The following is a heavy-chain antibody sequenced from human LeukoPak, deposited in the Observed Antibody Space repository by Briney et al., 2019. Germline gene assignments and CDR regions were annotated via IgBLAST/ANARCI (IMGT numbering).Heavy chain of an antibody. J-gene: IGHJ5*02. CDR3: ARGFPRTSITMVRGVTQGNWFDP. CDR2: ISAYNGNT. Sequence: GASVKVSCKASGYTFTSYYMHWVRQAPGQGLEWMGWISAYNGNTNYAQKFQGRVTMTRDTSISTAYMELSRLRSDDTAVYYCARGFPRTSITMVRGVTQGNWFDPWGQGTLVTVSS. CDR1: GYTFTSYY. V-gene: IGHV1-2*02. D-gene: IGHD3-10*01.